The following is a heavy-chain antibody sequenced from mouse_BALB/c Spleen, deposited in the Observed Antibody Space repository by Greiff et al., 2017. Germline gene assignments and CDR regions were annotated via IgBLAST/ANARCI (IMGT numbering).Heavy chain of an antibody. CDR2: ISYDGSN. CDR1: GYSITSGYY. V-gene: IGHV3-6*02. Sequence: EVKLQESGPGLVKPSQSLSLTCSVTGYSITSGYYWNWIRQFPGNKLEWMGYISYDGSNNYNPSLKNRISITRDTSKNQFFLKLNSVTTEDTATYYCAMGLLGAMDYWGQGTSVTVSS. CDR3: AMGLLGAMDY. J-gene: IGHJ4*01. D-gene: IGHD2-3*01.